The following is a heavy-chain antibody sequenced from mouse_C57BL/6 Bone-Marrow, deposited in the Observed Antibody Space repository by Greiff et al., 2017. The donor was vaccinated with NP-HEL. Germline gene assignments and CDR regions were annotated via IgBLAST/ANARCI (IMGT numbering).Heavy chain of an antibody. CDR2: ISYDGSN. CDR1: GYSITSGYY. Sequence: VQLKESGPGLVKPSQSLSLTCSVTGYSITSGYYWNWIRQFPGNKLEWMGYISYDGSNNYNPSLKNRISITRDTSKNQFFLKLNSVTTEDTATYYCASRGYYGSSIYWYFDVWGTGTTVTVSS. CDR3: ASRGYYGSSIYWYFDV. J-gene: IGHJ1*03. V-gene: IGHV3-6*01. D-gene: IGHD1-1*01.